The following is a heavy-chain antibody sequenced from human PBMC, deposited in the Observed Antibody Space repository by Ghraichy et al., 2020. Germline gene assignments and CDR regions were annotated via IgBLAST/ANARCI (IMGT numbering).Heavy chain of an antibody. J-gene: IGHJ4*02. V-gene: IGHV3-30*04. CDR1: GFTFRNAA. D-gene: IGHD1-26*01. CDR2: TSNDANSQ. CDR3: ARVGKSRDCFDK. Sequence: GGSLRLSCVASGFTFRNAAMHWVRQAPGKGLEWVSVTSNDANSQYYANSVKGRFTISRDNSKNTLYLQMNSLRPKDTAVYYCARVGKSRDCFDKWGQGTLVTVSS.